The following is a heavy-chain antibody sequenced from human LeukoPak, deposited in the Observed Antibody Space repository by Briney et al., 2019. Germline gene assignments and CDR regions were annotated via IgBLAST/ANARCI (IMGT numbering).Heavy chain of an antibody. D-gene: IGHD6-19*01. Sequence: GASVKVSCKASGYTFTGFCIHWVRQAPGQGLEWMGWINPNSGGTNYEQNFRGRVTMTGDTSSSTAYMELSGLRSDDTAVYYCARDLFVAGTYYYGMDVWGQGTTVTVSS. J-gene: IGHJ6*02. V-gene: IGHV1-2*02. CDR2: INPNSGGT. CDR1: GYTFTGFC. CDR3: ARDLFVAGTYYYGMDV.